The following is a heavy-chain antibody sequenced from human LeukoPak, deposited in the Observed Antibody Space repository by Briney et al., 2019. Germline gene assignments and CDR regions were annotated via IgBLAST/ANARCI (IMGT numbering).Heavy chain of an antibody. V-gene: IGHV3-15*01. Sequence: GGSLRLSCAASGFTFSNVWMNWVRQAPGKGLEWVGRIKSKTDGGTTDYAAPVKGRFTISRDDSKNTLYLQMNSLKTEDTAVYYCTTEAGLEWSHPYYFDYWGQGTLVTVSS. CDR1: GFTFSNVW. CDR3: TTEAGLEWSHPYYFDY. CDR2: IKSKTDGGTT. J-gene: IGHJ4*02. D-gene: IGHD3-3*01.